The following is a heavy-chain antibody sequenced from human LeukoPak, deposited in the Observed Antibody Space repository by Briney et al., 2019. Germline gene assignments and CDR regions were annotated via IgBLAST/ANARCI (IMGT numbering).Heavy chain of an antibody. Sequence: SETLSLTCTVSGGSISSSSYSWGWIRQPPGKGLEWIGSIYYSGSTYYNPSLKSRVTISVDTSKNQFSLKLSSVTAADTAVYYCARDVMTTVTTFAFDIWGQGTMVTVSS. CDR2: IYYSGST. CDR3: ARDVMTTVTTFAFDI. D-gene: IGHD4-17*01. CDR1: GGSISSSSYS. J-gene: IGHJ3*02. V-gene: IGHV4-39*01.